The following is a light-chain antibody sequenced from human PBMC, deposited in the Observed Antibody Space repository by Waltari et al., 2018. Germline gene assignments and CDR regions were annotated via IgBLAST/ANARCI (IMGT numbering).Light chain of an antibody. CDR2: EAS. CDR3: QQRSGWANN. Sequence: EIVFTQSPATLPLSPGERANLSCRSSQSVRSYLAWYQQKPGQAPRLLIYEASNRASGISAMFSGSGSGTDFTLTISSLEPEDFAVYYCQQRSGWANNFGGGTKVEIK. J-gene: IGKJ4*01. V-gene: IGKV3-11*01. CDR1: QSVRSY.